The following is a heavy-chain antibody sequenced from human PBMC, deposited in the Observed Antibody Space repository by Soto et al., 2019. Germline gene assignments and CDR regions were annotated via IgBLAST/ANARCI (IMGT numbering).Heavy chain of an antibody. V-gene: IGHV1-3*01. J-gene: IGHJ4*03. CDR2: IRADKGNT. CDR3: ARENPPAAGSYYDY. Sequence: ASVKVSCKASGYTFSNHAIHWVRQAPGQKFEWMGWIRADKGNTDYSQKFRGRLSITRDTSASTAYMELSSLTSEDTAMYYCARENPPAAGSYYDYWGQGSLVTVSS. D-gene: IGHD6-13*01. CDR1: GYTFSNHA.